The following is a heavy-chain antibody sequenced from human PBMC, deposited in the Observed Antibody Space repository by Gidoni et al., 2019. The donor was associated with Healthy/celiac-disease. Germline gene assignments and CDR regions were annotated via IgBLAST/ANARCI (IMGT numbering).Heavy chain of an antibody. D-gene: IGHD3-10*01. CDR3: ARVGMVQDAFDI. J-gene: IGHJ3*02. CDR1: GYTFTSYD. Sequence: QVPMVQSGAEVTKPGASVKVSCKDSGYTFTSYDINWVRQATGQGLEWMGWMNPNSGNTGYAQKFQGRVTMTRNTSISTAYMELSSLRSEDTAVYYCARVGMVQDAFDIWGQGTMVTVSS. CDR2: MNPNSGNT. V-gene: IGHV1-8*01.